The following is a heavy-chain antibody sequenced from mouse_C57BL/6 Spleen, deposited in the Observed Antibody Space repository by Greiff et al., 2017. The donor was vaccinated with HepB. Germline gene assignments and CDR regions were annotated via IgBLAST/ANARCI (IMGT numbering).Heavy chain of an antibody. CDR1: GFTFSSYA. CDR3: ARAPNYRGYFDY. D-gene: IGHD2-1*01. J-gene: IGHJ2*01. Sequence: EVNLVESGGGLVKPGGSLKLSCAASGFTFSSYAMSWVRQTPEKRLEWVATISDGGSYTYYPDNVKGRFTISRDNAKNNLYLQMSHLKSEDTAMYYCARAPNYRGYFDYWGQGTTLTVSS. CDR2: ISDGGSYT. V-gene: IGHV5-4*03.